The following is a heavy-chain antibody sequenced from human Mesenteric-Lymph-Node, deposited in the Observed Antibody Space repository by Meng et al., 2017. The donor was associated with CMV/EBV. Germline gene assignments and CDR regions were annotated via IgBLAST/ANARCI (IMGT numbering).Heavy chain of an antibody. J-gene: IGHJ3*02. CDR3: AKEGADCSGTSCYTGAFDI. CDR1: GFTLNSHW. V-gene: IGHV3-74*01. D-gene: IGHD2-2*02. Sequence: GESLKISCAASGFTLNSHWMHWVRQAPGKGLVWVSRINSDGSTTSYADSVKGRFTISRDNAKNTLYLQMNSLRAEDTAVYYCAKEGADCSGTSCYTGAFDIWGQGTTVTVSS. CDR2: INSDGSTT.